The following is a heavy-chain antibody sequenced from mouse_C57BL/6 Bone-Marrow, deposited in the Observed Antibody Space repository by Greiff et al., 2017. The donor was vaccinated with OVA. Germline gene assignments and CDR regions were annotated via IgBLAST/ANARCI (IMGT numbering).Heavy chain of an antibody. CDR3: ASHYYGSRGAD. Sequence: QVQLQQSGAELARPGASVKLSCKASGYTFTSYGISWVKQRTGQGLEWIGEIYPRSGNTYYNEKFKGKATLTADKSSSTAYMELRSLTSENSAVYFCASHYYGSRGADWGQGTLVTVSA. J-gene: IGHJ3*01. D-gene: IGHD1-1*01. CDR2: IYPRSGNT. CDR1: GYTFTSYG. V-gene: IGHV1-81*01.